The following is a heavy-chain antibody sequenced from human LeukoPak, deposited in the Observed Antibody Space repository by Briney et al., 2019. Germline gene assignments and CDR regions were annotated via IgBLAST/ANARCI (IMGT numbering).Heavy chain of an antibody. V-gene: IGHV4-34*01. CDR2: INHSGST. CDR1: GFTFSSYA. J-gene: IGHJ4*02. D-gene: IGHD4-11*01. Sequence: PGGSLRLSCAASGFTFSSYAMSWVRQPPGKGLEWIGEINHSGSTNYNPSLKSRVTISVDTSKNQFSLKLSSVTAADTAVYYCARGRLGLYSNYWSYYFDYWGQGTLVTVSS. CDR3: ARGRLGLYSNYWSYYFDY.